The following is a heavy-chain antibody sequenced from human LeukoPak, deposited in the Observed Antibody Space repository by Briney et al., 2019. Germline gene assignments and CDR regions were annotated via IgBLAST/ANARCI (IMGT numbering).Heavy chain of an antibody. V-gene: IGHV3-11*05. CDR2: ISSTSYT. CDR1: GFTFSDYS. D-gene: IGHD1-1*01. J-gene: IGHJ3*02. Sequence: GGSLSFSCAASGFTFSDYSMSWIRQAPWKGLEWVSYISSTSYTNYAHSVKGRFTISRDNAKNSLYLQMNSLRAEDTAVYYCARDRTARAFDIWGQGTMVTVSS. CDR3: ARDRTARAFDI.